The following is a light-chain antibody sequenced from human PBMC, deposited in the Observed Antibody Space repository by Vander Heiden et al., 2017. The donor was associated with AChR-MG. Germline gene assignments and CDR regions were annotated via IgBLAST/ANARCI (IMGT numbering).Light chain of an antibody. CDR2: GAS. V-gene: IGKV3-20*01. Sequence: EIVLTQSPGTLSLSPGERATLSCRASQSVSSSLAWYQQKPGQAPRVIIYGASSRATGIPDRFSGSGSGTDFTLTISRLEPEDFAVYYCHQDGSSPRTFGQRTKVEIK. J-gene: IGKJ1*01. CDR1: QSVSSS. CDR3: HQDGSSPRT.